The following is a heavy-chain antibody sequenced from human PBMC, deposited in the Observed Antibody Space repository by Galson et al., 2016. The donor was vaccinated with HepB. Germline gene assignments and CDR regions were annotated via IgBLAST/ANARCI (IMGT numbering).Heavy chain of an antibody. D-gene: IGHD3-3*01. J-gene: IGHJ4*02. CDR2: INPNSGGT. CDR1: GYTFIDYY. CDR3: ARGGPSPYDFWSTYFAY. V-gene: IGHV1-2*04. Sequence: SVKVSCKASGYTFIDYYMHWVRQAPGQGLEWMGWINPNSGGTNYAQKFQGWVTMTRDTSISTAYMELSKLRSDDTAVYYCARGGPSPYDFWSTYFAYWGQGTLVTASS.